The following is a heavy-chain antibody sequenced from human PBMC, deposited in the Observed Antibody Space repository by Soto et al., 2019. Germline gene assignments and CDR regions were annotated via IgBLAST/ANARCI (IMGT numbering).Heavy chain of an antibody. CDR1: RGSISTYY. V-gene: IGHV4-59*08. J-gene: IGHJ4*02. CDR2: IYYKGKT. CDR3: ARHATRSYDY. Sequence: SETLSLTCTVSRGSISTYYWSWIRQPPGKGLECIGYIYYKGKTNYNPSLKSQITKTVDTSKNQFNLNLKSVTAADTAVYYCARHATRSYDYWGQGTLVTVSS.